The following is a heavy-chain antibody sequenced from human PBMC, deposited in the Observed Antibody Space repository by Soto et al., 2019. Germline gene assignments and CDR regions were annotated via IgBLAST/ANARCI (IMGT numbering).Heavy chain of an antibody. J-gene: IGHJ4*02. V-gene: IGHV3-66*01. CDR2: LYGDGRT. Sequence: EVQLVQSGGGLVQPGGSLRLSCAVSGFTVSSNYMTWVRQAPGKGLEWVSVLYGDGRTYYADSVKGRFTISRDTSENALYLQMNSLRAEDTAVYYCARAVLPGRRWYYFDYWGQGTLVTVSS. CDR3: ARAVLPGRRWYYFDY. CDR1: GFTVSSNY. D-gene: IGHD3-10*01.